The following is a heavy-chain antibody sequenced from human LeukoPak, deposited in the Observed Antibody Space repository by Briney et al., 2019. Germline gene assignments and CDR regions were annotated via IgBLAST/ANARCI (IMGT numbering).Heavy chain of an antibody. CDR1: GYSISSGYY. V-gene: IGHV4-38-2*01. CDR2: IYHSGTT. J-gene: IGHJ6*03. D-gene: IGHD6-13*01. CDR3: ARQGGSNSPYYYYYMDV. Sequence: PSETLSLTCAVSGYSISSGYYWGWFRQPPGKGPEWIGCIYHSGTTYYNPSLKSRVTISVDTSKSQFSPMISSVTAADAAVYYCARQGGSNSPYYYYYMDVWGKGTTVTVSS.